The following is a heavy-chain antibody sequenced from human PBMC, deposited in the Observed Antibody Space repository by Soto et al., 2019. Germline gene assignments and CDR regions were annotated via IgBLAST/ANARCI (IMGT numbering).Heavy chain of an antibody. Sequence: QVQLVQSGAEVTKPGASVRVSCKASGHTFPNYGVNWVRQAPGQGLEWMGWISHYNGNTNYPQKHQGRVTLTTDTSTSTAYMELRNLRSDDTAVYYCARSSPRGNFGPDDYGMDVWGQGTTVSVSS. CDR3: ARSSPRGNFGPDDYGMDV. V-gene: IGHV1-18*04. CDR2: ISHYNGNT. J-gene: IGHJ6*02. D-gene: IGHD3-3*02. CDR1: GHTFPNYG.